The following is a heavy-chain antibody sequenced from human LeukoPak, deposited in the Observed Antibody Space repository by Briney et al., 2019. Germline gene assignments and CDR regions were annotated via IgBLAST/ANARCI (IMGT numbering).Heavy chain of an antibody. V-gene: IGHV4-39*01. CDR3: ARHRAATGDVDY. CDR1: GGSVSSVCYY. D-gene: IGHD6-13*01. CDR2: IFYRGSA. Sequence: PSETLSLTCTISGGSVSSVCYYWGWLRQPPGNGWEWFGSIFYRGSAHSNPSPNTPVTISVDTSKNQFSQKLSSVTAADTAVYYCARHRAATGDVDYWGQGTLVTVSS. J-gene: IGHJ4*02.